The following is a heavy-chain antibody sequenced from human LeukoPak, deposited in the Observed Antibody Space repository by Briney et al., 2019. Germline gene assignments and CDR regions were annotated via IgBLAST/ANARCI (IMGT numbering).Heavy chain of an antibody. D-gene: IGHD2-2*01. V-gene: IGHV1-69*05. CDR3: AREGMIPLGYCSSTSCYGVDY. Sequence: GASVKVSCKASGGTFSSYAISWVRQAPGQGLEWMGGIIPIFGTANYAQKFQGRVTMTRDMSTSTVYMEPSSLRSEDTAVYYCAREGMIPLGYCSSTSCYGVDYWGQGTLVTVSS. CDR2: IIPIFGTA. CDR1: GGTFSSYA. J-gene: IGHJ4*02.